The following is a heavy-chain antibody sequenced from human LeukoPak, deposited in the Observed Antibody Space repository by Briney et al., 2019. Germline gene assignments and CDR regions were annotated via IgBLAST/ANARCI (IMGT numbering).Heavy chain of an antibody. D-gene: IGHD1-1*01. CDR3: AKEGTGIHFDY. V-gene: IGHV3-21*01. CDR2: ISTSSNSI. J-gene: IGHJ4*02. Sequence: GGSLRLSCAASGFTISSYNMNWVRQAPGKGLEWVSSISTSSNSIYYADSVQGRFTISRDNSKNTLYLQMNSLRAEDTAVYYCAKEGTGIHFDYWGQGTLVTVSS. CDR1: GFTISSYN.